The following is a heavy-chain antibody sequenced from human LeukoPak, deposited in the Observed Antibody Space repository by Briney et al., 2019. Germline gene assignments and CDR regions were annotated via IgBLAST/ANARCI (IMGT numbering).Heavy chain of an antibody. CDR3: ARESDDSSGWYFDY. D-gene: IGHD6-19*01. J-gene: IGHJ4*02. V-gene: IGHV3-33*01. CDR2: IWYDGSNK. CDR1: GFTFSSYG. Sequence: GRSLRLSCAASGFTFSSYGMHWVHQAPGKGPEWVAVIWYDGSNKYYADSVKGRFTISRDNSKNTLYLQMNSLRAEDTAVYYCARESDDSSGWYFDYWGQGTLVTVSS.